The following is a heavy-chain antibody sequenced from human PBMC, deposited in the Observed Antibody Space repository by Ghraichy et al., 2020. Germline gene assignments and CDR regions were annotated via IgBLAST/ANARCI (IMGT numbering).Heavy chain of an antibody. Sequence: LSLTCVASGFTFSDYYMSWIRQAPGKGLEWVSYISGSGGYTNYVDSVKGRFTISRDNAKNSLYLQMNSLRAEDTAVYYCARAIAVAEDYWGQGTLVTVSS. CDR3: ARAIAVAEDY. D-gene: IGHD6-13*01. V-gene: IGHV3-11*06. J-gene: IGHJ4*02. CDR1: GFTFSDYY. CDR2: ISGSGGYT.